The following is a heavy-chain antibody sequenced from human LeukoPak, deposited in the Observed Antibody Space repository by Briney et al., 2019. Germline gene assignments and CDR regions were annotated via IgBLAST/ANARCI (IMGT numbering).Heavy chain of an antibody. J-gene: IGHJ4*02. CDR1: GYTLTELS. Sequence: ASVKVSCKVSGYTLTELSMHWVRQAPGKGLEWMGGFDPEDGETIYAQKFQGRVTITADKSTSTAYMELSSLRSEDTAVYYCARGLNYDYVWGSSLDYWGQGTLVTVSS. CDR3: ARGLNYDYVWGSSLDY. D-gene: IGHD3-16*01. CDR2: FDPEDGET. V-gene: IGHV1-24*01.